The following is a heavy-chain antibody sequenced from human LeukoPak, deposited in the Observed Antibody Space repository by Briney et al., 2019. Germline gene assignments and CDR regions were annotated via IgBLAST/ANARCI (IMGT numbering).Heavy chain of an antibody. CDR1: GFSFTNYG. V-gene: IGHV3-33*01. CDR2: LWFDGNSE. Sequence: GGSLRLSCAASGFSFTNYGMHWVRQTPGKGLEWVATLWFDGNSEYYADSVKGRFMISRDSSNNTLYLQMNSLRAEDTSVYYCARAFAFYYHGMDVWGQGTTVTVSS. D-gene: IGHD3-10*01. J-gene: IGHJ6*02. CDR3: ARAFAFYYHGMDV.